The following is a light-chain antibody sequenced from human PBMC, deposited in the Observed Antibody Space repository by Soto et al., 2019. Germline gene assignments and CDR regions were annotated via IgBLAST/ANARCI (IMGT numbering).Light chain of an antibody. V-gene: IGKV2-28*01. CDR3: MQVLQSPIT. CDR2: LAS. CDR1: QSLLHSHGYHY. J-gene: IGKJ5*01. Sequence: DIVMTQSPLSLSVTPGEPASFSCRSSQSLLHSHGYHYLDWYLQKPGQSPRLLIYLASNRASGVPDRFSGSGSGTDFTLKISRVEAEDVRVYYCMQVLQSPITLGQGTRMEIK.